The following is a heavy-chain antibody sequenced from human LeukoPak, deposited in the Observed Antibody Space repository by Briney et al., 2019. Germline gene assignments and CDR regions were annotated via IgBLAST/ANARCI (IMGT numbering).Heavy chain of an antibody. D-gene: IGHD6-6*01. CDR1: GGSISSYY. Sequence: PSETLSLTCTVSGGSISSYYWSWIRQPPGKGLEWIGYIYYSGSTNYNPSLKSRVTISVDTSKNQFSLKLSSVTAADTAVYYCARAGRRLLFLESWGLGTLVTVSS. J-gene: IGHJ4*02. V-gene: IGHV4-59*08. CDR2: IYYSGST. CDR3: ARAGRRLLFLES.